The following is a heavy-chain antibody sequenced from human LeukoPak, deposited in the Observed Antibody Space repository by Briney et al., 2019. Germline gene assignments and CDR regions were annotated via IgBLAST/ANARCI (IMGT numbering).Heavy chain of an antibody. CDR2: MFPDGRT. V-gene: IGHV3-53*01. J-gene: IGHJ4*02. Sequence: GGSLRLSCAVSGFSVNDNYMSWVRQAPGKGLQWVSVMFPDGRTYYADSVKGRFTISRDLARNTLLLQMHSLRADDTAAHYCARTNPVYGDYDYWGQGTLVTVSS. CDR3: ARTNPVYGDYDY. D-gene: IGHD4-17*01. CDR1: GFSVNDNY.